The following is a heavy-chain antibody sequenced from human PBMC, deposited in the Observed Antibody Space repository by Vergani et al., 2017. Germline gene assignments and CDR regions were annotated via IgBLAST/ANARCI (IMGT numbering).Heavy chain of an antibody. CDR2: ISSGGGDI. CDR1: GFTFDTYT. J-gene: IGHJ1*01. CDR3: TTAGLLYYLHGEQVQY. D-gene: IGHD3-10*01. V-gene: IGHV3-23*01. Sequence: EVQLLESGGGLVQPGGSRRLSCAGAGFTFDTYTMAYVRQAPGKGLEWVATISSGGGDIFYADSVKGRFTITRDNSKNTVFLQMNSLKGEDTAVDYCTTAGLLYYLHGEQVQYWGRGTMVAVSS.